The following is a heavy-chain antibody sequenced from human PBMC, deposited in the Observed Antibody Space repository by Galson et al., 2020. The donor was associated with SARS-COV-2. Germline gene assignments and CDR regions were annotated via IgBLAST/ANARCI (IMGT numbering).Heavy chain of an antibody. J-gene: IGHJ6*02. CDR1: GGSFSGYY. CDR3: ARGKISGSYYYYYYYGMDV. V-gene: IGHV4-34*01. Sequence: SETLSLTCAVYGGSFSGYYWSWIRQPPGKGLEWIGEINHSGSTNYNPSLKSRVTISVDTSKNQFSLKLSSVTAADTAVYYCARGKISGSYYYYYYYGMDVWGQGTTVTVSS. D-gene: IGHD3-10*01. CDR2: INHSGST.